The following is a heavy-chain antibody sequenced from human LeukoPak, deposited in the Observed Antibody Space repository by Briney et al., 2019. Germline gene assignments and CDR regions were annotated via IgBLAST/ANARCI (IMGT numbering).Heavy chain of an antibody. J-gene: IGHJ5*02. CDR3: ARGSGFYNWFDP. D-gene: IGHD3-3*01. CDR1: GFTFSSYS. CDR2: ISSSSSYI. Sequence: GGSLRLSCAASGFTFSSYSMNWVRQAPGKGLEWVSSISSSSSYIYYADSVKGRFTISRDNAKNLLYLQMNSLRAEDTAVYYCARGSGFYNWFDPWGQGTLVTVSS. V-gene: IGHV3-21*01.